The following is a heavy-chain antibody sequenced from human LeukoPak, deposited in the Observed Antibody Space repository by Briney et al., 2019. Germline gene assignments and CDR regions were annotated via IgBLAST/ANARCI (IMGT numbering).Heavy chain of an antibody. V-gene: IGHV4-34*01. CDR3: ARALGATRSRIDY. CDR1: GGSFSGYY. J-gene: IGHJ4*02. D-gene: IGHD1-26*01. Sequence: PSETLSLTCAVYGGSFSGYYWSWIRQPPGKGPEWIGEINHSGSTNYNPSLKSRVTISVDTSKNQFSLKLSSVTAADTAVYYCARALGATRSRIDYWGQGTLVTVSS. CDR2: INHSGST.